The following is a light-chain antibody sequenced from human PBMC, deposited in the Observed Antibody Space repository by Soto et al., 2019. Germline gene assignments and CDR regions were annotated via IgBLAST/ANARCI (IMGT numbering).Light chain of an antibody. V-gene: IGLV2-14*01. CDR3: LSYSSSTSPYV. CDR1: SSDVGGYNF. CDR2: DVT. Sequence: QSVLTEPASVSVSPGQSITISCTGTSSDVGGYNFVSWYQQHPGKAPKLMIYDVTHRPSGVSNRFSGSKSGNTASLTISGLQAEDEADYYCLSYSSSTSPYVLGTGTKVTVL. J-gene: IGLJ1*01.